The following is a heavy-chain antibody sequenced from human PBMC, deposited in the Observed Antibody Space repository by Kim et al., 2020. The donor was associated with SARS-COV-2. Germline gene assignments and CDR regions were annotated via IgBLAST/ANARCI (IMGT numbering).Heavy chain of an antibody. J-gene: IGHJ4*02. Sequence: GGSLRLSCAASGFTFSNAWMSWVRQAPGKGLEWVGRIKSKTDGGTTDYAAPVKGRFTISRDDSKNTLYLQMNSLKTEDTAVYYCTTTSAGYYYDSSGYPPPLIGGQGTLVTVSS. CDR3: TTTSAGYYYDSSGYPPPLI. V-gene: IGHV3-15*01. CDR1: GFTFSNAW. D-gene: IGHD3-22*01. CDR2: IKSKTDGGTT.